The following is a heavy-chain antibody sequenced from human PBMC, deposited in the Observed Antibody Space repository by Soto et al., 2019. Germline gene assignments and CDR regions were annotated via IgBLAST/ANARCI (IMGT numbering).Heavy chain of an antibody. Sequence: QVQLVQSGAEVKKHGASVKVSCKASGYTFTRYGISWVRQAPGQGLEWMGLINAHNGNTKYAQKLQGRVTMTTDTSTSTADMELRSLRCDYTAVYYCARDLCVGFDDWGQRTLVTVSS. CDR1: GYTFTRYG. V-gene: IGHV1-18*01. J-gene: IGHJ4*02. CDR3: ARDLCVGFDD. D-gene: IGHD2-21*01. CDR2: INAHNGNT.